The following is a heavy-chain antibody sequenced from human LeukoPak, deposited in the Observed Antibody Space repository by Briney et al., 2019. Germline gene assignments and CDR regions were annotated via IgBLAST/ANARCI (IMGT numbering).Heavy chain of an antibody. V-gene: IGHV4-61*05. J-gene: IGHJ5*02. CDR1: GGSISSSSYY. Sequence: PSESLSLTCTVSGGSISSSSYYWGWIRQPPGKGLEWIGYIYYSGSTNYNPSLESRVTISVDTSKNQFSLKLSSVTAADTAVYYCARAQHYDFWSGYYSSGVSGWFDPWGQGTLVTVSS. CDR2: IYYSGST. CDR3: ARAQHYDFWSGYYSSGVSGWFDP. D-gene: IGHD3-3*01.